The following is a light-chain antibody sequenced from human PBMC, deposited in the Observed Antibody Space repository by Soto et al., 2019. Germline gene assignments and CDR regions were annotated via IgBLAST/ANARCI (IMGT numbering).Light chain of an antibody. J-gene: IGKJ4*02. V-gene: IGKV1-5*03. CDR1: QKIGPW. CDR2: KAS. Sequence: DIQMTQSPSTLSASVGDRVTITCRASQKIGPWLAWYQQKPGQGPKLLISKASSLESGVPSRFSGSGSGTAFPLTISSLQPDDFTPYYCQQEATHSPFGGGTKVEI. CDR3: QQEATHSP.